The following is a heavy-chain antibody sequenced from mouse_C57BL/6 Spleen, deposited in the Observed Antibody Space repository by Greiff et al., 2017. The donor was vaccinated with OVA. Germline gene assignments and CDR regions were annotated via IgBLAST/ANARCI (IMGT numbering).Heavy chain of an antibody. CDR1: GYAFSSSW. CDR2: IYPGDGDT. D-gene: IGHD2-3*01. V-gene: IGHV1-82*01. CDR3: ARNYDGSWFAY. Sequence: VKLQESGPELVKPGASVKISCKASGYAFSSSWMNWVKQRPGKGLEWIGRIYPGDGDTNYNGKFKGKATLTADKSSSTAYMQLSSLTSEDSAVYFCARNYDGSWFAYWGQGTLVTVSA. J-gene: IGHJ3*01.